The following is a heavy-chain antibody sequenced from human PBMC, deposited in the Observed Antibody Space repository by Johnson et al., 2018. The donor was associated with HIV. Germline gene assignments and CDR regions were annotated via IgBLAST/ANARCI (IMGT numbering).Heavy chain of an antibody. D-gene: IGHD1-26*01. V-gene: IGHV3-30*19. Sequence: QVQLVESGGGVVQPGGSLRLSCAASGFTFSSYGMHWVRQVPGNGLEWVATTSFDERGKHYTDSVKGRFTISRDNSKNALYLQLNSLRPEDTAVYYCARDGAIAGAATEALDLWGQGTMVTVSS. CDR2: TSFDERGK. CDR3: ARDGAIAGAATEALDL. J-gene: IGHJ3*01. CDR1: GFTFSSYG.